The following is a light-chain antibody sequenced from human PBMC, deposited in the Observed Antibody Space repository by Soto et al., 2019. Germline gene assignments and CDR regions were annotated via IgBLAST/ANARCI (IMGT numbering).Light chain of an antibody. Sequence: EVVLTQSPDTLSLSPGERATLSCRASQSVGPSLFWYQQKPGRAPRLLIYDGFKRAAGVPARFSTSVSGTDFTLTISNLEAEDCAVYHCQQRNKWPPTFGVGTKLEIK. J-gene: IGKJ4*01. V-gene: IGKV3-11*01. CDR1: QSVGPS. CDR3: QQRNKWPPT. CDR2: DGF.